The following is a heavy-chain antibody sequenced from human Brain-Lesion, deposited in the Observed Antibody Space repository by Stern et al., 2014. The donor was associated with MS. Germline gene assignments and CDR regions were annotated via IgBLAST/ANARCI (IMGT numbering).Heavy chain of an antibody. J-gene: IGHJ4*02. V-gene: IGHV3-49*03. Sequence: EVQLVASGGGLIQPGRPLRLSCTASGFSFGDYAINWIRQAPGKGMEWVGFIRSKVYGGAAEYAASVKGRFTISRDESKSIAYLQVNGLKTEDTAVYYCTRDRLDYGYSYFDYWGQGTLVTVSS. CDR3: TRDRLDYGYSYFDY. CDR2: IRSKVYGGAA. CDR1: GFSFGDYA. D-gene: IGHD4-17*01.